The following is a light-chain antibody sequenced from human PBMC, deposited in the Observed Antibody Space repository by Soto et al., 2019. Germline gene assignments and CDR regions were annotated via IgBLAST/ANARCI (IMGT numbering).Light chain of an antibody. CDR1: SSDVGYYNL. V-gene: IGLV2-23*02. CDR2: EVN. J-gene: IGLJ1*01. Sequence: QSALTQPAAVSGSTGQSITISCTGTSSDVGYYNLVSWYQQHPGKAPKLIIYEVNKRPSGFSNRFSGSKSGNTASLTISGLQVEDEADYYCCSYAGSTTHYVFGTGTKLTVL. CDR3: CSYAGSTTHYV.